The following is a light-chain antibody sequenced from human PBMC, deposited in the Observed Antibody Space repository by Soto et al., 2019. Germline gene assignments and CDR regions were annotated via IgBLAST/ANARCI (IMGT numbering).Light chain of an antibody. CDR3: QQYNSYSRT. CDR1: QSISMW. J-gene: IGKJ1*01. CDR2: DAS. V-gene: IGKV1-5*01. Sequence: IHMTQSPSTLPASVGDRVTITCRASQSISMWLAWYQQKPGKAPKFLIYDASTLESGVPSRFSGSGSGTEFTLTISSLQPDDFATYYCQQYNSYSRTFGPGTKVDIK.